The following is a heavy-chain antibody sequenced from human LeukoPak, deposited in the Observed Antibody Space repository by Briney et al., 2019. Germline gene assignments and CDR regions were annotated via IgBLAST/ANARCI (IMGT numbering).Heavy chain of an antibody. CDR1: GFSFSNYA. CDR2: IGGGGET. CDR3: AKANWISNADAVW. D-gene: IGHD1-1*01. V-gene: IGHV3-23*01. Sequence: GGSLRLSCAASGFSFSNYAMSWVRQAPARGPEWVSSIGGGGETFYADSVKGRFTLSRDDSRNTVYLQLNNLRVEDTAIYYCAKANWISNADAVWWGQGTQVTVSS. J-gene: IGHJ4*02.